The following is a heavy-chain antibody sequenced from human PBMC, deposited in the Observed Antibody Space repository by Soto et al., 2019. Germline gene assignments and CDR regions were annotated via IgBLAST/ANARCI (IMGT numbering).Heavy chain of an antibody. J-gene: IGHJ4*02. CDR3: VRDQGLWFGCKLRFDY. Sequence: QVQLVQSGAEVKKPGSSVKVSCKASGGTFSSYTISWVRQAPGQGLEWMGRIIPILGIANYAQKFQGRVTITADKSTSTGYLELCSLRTEDTAVYYCVRDQGLWFGCKLRFDYWGQGTLVTVSS. CDR2: IIPILGIA. D-gene: IGHD3-10*01. V-gene: IGHV1-69*08. CDR1: GGTFSSYT.